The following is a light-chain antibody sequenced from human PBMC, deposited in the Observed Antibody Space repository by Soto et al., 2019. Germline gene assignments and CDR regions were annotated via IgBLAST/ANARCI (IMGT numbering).Light chain of an antibody. V-gene: IGKV1-39*01. Sequence: DIQMTQSPSSLSASVGDRVTITCRASQSISNDLNWYQQKPGKAPKLLIFTASTLQSGVPSRFSGSGSGTDFTLTITSLQPEDFATYYCRQSYSSPQAFGQGTKVEIK. CDR2: TAS. CDR3: RQSYSSPQA. J-gene: IGKJ1*01. CDR1: QSISND.